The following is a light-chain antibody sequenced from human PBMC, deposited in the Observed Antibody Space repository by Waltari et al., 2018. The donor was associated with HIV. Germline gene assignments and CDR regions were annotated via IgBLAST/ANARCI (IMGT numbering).Light chain of an antibody. J-gene: IGLJ7*01. Sequence: QSVLTQPPSASGTPGQRVTVPCSGRRSNIGRNTVTWYQQRPGTAPTILIYSNNQRPSGVPDRFSGSKSGTSASLAISGLQSEDEADYYCAAWDDSLNGAVFGGGTQLTVL. CDR2: SNN. CDR3: AAWDDSLNGAV. V-gene: IGLV1-44*01. CDR1: RSNIGRNT.